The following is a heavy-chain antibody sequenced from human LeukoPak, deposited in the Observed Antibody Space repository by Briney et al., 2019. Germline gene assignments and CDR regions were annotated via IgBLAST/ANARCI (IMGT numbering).Heavy chain of an antibody. CDR2: VSGSGSTT. J-gene: IGHJ4*02. CDR3: AKSLDYGGNRARLDF. CDR1: GFTFNTYG. D-gene: IGHD4-23*01. V-gene: IGHV3-23*01. Sequence: GGTLRLSCAASGFTFNTYGMNWVRQAPGKGLEWVSAVSGSGSTTYYARSVKGRFTVSRDNSKNTLYLQMNSLRVDDTAVYYCAKSLDYGGNRARLDFWGQGTLVTVSS.